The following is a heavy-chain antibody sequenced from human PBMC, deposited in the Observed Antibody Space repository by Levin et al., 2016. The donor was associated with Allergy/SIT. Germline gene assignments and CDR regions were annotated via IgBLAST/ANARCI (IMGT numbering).Heavy chain of an antibody. CDR2: IIPIFGTA. D-gene: IGHD4-17*01. CDR1: GGTFSSYA. CDR3: AGLRSRRNNWFDP. V-gene: IGHV1-69*13. J-gene: IGHJ5*02. Sequence: SVKVSCKASGGTFSSYAISWVRQAPGQGLEWMGGIIPIFGTANYAQKFQGRVTITADESTSTAYMELSSLRSEDTAVYYCAGLRSRRNNWFDPWGQGTLVTVSS.